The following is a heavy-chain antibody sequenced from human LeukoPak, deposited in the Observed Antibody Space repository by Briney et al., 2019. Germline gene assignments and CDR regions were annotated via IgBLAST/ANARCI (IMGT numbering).Heavy chain of an antibody. CDR2: INSDGSST. J-gene: IGHJ4*02. Sequence: GGSLRLSCAASGFTFSSYWMHWVRQAPGKGLVWVSRINSDGSSTSYADSVKGRFTISRDNAKNTLYLQMNTLRAEDTAVYYCASGIAAAGVHFDYWGQGTVVTVSS. CDR1: GFTFSSYW. D-gene: IGHD6-13*01. CDR3: ASGIAAAGVHFDY. V-gene: IGHV3-74*01.